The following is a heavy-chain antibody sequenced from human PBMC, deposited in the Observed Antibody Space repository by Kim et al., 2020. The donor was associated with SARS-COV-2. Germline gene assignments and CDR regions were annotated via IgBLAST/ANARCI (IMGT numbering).Heavy chain of an antibody. J-gene: IGHJ4*02. CDR2: GST. Sequence: GSTYYADSVKGRFTFSRDNSKNTLYLQMDSLRAEETAVYYCAKGDTFFDYWGQGTLVTVSS. V-gene: IGHV3-23*01. D-gene: IGHD5-18*01. CDR3: AKGDTFFDY.